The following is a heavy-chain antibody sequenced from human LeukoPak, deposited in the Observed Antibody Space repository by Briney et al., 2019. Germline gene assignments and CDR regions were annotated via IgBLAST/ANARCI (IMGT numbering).Heavy chain of an antibody. Sequence: GESLKTSCKGSGYSFSNYWIGWVRQMPGKGLEYMGIIYPGDSDTRYSPSFQGRVTITADKSISTAYLQWSGLKASDAAVYYCARPAGRDNYFVDWGQGTLVTVSS. CDR1: GYSFSNYW. CDR2: IYPGDSDT. CDR3: ARPAGRDNYFVD. V-gene: IGHV5-51*01. D-gene: IGHD5-24*01. J-gene: IGHJ4*02.